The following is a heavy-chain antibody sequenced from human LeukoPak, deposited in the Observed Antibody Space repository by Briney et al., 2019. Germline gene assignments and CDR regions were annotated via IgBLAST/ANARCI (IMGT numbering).Heavy chain of an antibody. V-gene: IGHV3-23*01. CDR2: ISGSGGST. J-gene: IGHJ4*02. CDR1: GFTFSSYA. CDR3: AIDIRLWFGATDY. Sequence: GGSLRLSCAASGFTFSSYAMSWVRQAPGKGLEWVSAISGSGGSTYYADSVKGRFTISRDNAKNSLYLQMNSLRAEDTAVYYCAIDIRLWFGATDYWGQGTLVTVSS. D-gene: IGHD3-10*01.